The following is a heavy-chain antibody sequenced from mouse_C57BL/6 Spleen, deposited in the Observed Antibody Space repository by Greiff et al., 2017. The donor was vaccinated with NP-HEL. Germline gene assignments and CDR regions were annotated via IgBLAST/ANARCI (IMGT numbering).Heavy chain of an antibody. CDR2: INPNNGGT. V-gene: IGHV1-26*01. J-gene: IGHJ2*01. Sequence: VQLQQSGPELVKPGASVKISCKASGYTFTDYYMNWVKQSHGKSLEWIGDINPNNGGTSYNQKFKGKATLTVDKSSSTAYMELRSLTSEDSAVYYCAVILPDYWGQGTTLTVSS. CDR1: GYTFTDYY. D-gene: IGHD1-1*01. CDR3: AVILPDY.